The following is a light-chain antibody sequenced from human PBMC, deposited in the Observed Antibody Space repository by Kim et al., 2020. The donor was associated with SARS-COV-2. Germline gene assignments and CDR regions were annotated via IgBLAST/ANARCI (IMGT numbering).Light chain of an antibody. J-gene: IGKJ5*01. V-gene: IGKV3-11*01. Sequence: EIVLTQSPATLSLSPGERATLSCRASHSVSKYLVWYQQKPGQPPRLLIYDASNRATGIPARFSGSGSGTDFTLTITSLEPEDFAVYYFQQRLNWPPITFGQGTRLEIK. CDR3: QQRLNWPPIT. CDR1: HSVSKY. CDR2: DAS.